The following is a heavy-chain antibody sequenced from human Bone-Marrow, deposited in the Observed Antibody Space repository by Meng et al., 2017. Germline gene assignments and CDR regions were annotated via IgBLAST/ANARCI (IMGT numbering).Heavy chain of an antibody. J-gene: IGHJ4*02. D-gene: IGHD4-17*01. CDR1: GFTFDDYG. Sequence: GESLKISCAASGFTFDDYGMSWVRQAPGKGLEWVANIKQDGSEKYYVDSVKGRFTISRDNAKNSLYLQMNSLRAEDTAVYYCARGRYGDYRLTLDYWGQGTLVTVSS. CDR3: ARGRYGDYRLTLDY. V-gene: IGHV3-7*01. CDR2: IKQDGSEK.